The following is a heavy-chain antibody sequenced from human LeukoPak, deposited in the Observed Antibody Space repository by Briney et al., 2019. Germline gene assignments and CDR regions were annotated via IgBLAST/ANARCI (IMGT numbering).Heavy chain of an antibody. CDR3: ARQTGYRYGNSNFWPDACYI. V-gene: IGHV4-59*08. CDR2: IYYSGST. J-gene: IGHJ3*02. D-gene: IGHD5-18*01. Sequence: SETLSLTCAVDGGSFSPYFWSWSRQPPGKGLEWIGYIYYSGSTEYNPSLKSRVTISIDTSRNQFSLKLSSATAANTAVYYCARQTGYRYGNSNFWPDACYIWGQGTMLTVSS. CDR1: GGSFSPYF.